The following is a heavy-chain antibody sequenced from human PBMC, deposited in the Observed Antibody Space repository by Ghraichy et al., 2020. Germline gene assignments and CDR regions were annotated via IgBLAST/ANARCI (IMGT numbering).Heavy chain of an antibody. V-gene: IGHV4-34*01. CDR1: GGSFSGYY. J-gene: IGHJ4*02. D-gene: IGHD6-19*01. CDR2: INHSGST. Sequence: SETLSLTCAVYGGSFSGYYWSWIRQPPGKGLEWIGEINHSGSTNYNPSLKSRVTISVDTSKNQFSLKLSSVTAADTAVYYCNSGWYDFDYWGQGTLVTVSS. CDR3: NSGWYDFDY.